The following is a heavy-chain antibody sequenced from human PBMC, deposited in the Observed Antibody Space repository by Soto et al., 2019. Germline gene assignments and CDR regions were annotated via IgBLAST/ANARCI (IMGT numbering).Heavy chain of an antibody. Sequence: SVKVSCKASGYTFTGYYMHWVRQAPGQGLEWMGRIIPILGIANYAQKFQGRVTITADKSTSTAYMELSSLRSEDTAVYYCASTTSGGAFDIWGQGTMVTVSS. CDR3: ASTTSGGAFDI. V-gene: IGHV1-69*02. J-gene: IGHJ3*02. CDR2: IIPILGIA. D-gene: IGHD3-10*01. CDR1: GYTFTGYY.